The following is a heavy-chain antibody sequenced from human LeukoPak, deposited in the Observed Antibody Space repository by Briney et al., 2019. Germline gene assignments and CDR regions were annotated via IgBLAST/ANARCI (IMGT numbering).Heavy chain of an antibody. CDR1: GGSISNYY. D-gene: IGHD3-10*01. J-gene: IGHJ4*02. Sequence: SETLSLTCTVSGGSISNYYWSWVRQPPGKGLEWIGYVYYSGSTNYNPSLRSRVTISVDTSKNQFSLKLSSVTAADTAVYYCARVGYFASGNFYNDRGGFDCWGQGTLVTVSS. CDR3: ARVGYFASGNFYNDRGGFDC. CDR2: VYYSGST. V-gene: IGHV4-59*01.